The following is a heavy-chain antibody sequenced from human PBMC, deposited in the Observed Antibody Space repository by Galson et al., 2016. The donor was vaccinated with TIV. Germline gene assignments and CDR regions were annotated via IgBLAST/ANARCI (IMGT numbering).Heavy chain of an antibody. D-gene: IGHD6-19*01. CDR2: INPNSGDT. V-gene: IGHV1-2*02. CDR3: ARAYLIGWPVQFNY. CDR1: GYTFTDYY. J-gene: IGHJ4*02. Sequence: SVKVSCKASGYTFTDYYMHWVRQAPGQGLEWMGWINPNSGDTNYAQTFQGRVTMTRDTSISTAYMELSRLRSDDTAVYYCARAYLIGWPVQFNYWGQGTLVTVSS.